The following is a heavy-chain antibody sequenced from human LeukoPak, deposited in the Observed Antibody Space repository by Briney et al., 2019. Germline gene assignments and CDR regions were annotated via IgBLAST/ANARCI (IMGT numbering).Heavy chain of an antibody. CDR2: IYCGGST. CDR1: GFTFSGGW. J-gene: IGHJ4*02. CDR3: ARLGPYYFDY. D-gene: IGHD3-16*01. V-gene: IGHV3-53*01. Sequence: GGDLSLSCAGSGFTFSGGWMRWVRQAPGQGLEWVSVIYCGGSTYYADSVKGRLTISRDNSKNTLYVQMNTMRVEHTAVYYCARLGPYYFDYWGQGTLVTVSS.